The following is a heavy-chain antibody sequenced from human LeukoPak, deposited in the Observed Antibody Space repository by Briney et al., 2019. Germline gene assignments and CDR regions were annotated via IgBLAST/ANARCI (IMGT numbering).Heavy chain of an antibody. V-gene: IGHV3-23*01. CDR1: GITLNNYG. Sequence: GGSLRLSCAVSGITLNNYGMSWVRQAPGKGLEWVSAISGSGGSTYYADSVKGRFTISRDNSKNTLYLQMNSLRAEDTAVYYCAKDQLYDILTGYSPGAFDIWGQGTMVTVSS. CDR2: ISGSGGST. J-gene: IGHJ3*02. D-gene: IGHD3-9*01. CDR3: AKDQLYDILTGYSPGAFDI.